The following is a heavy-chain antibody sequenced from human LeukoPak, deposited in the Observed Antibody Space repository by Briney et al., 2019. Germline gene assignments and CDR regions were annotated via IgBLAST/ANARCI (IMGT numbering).Heavy chain of an antibody. CDR1: GGSFSGYS. V-gene: IGHV4-34*01. CDR2: IKDSGSP. CDR3: ARGRIVATIRYYYHGMDV. Sequence: PSETLSLTCAVYGGSFSGYSWTWLRQPPGKGLEWIGEIKDSGSPTFNPSLKSRVTISVDTPNNQFSVRLSSLTAADTAVYYCARGRIVATIRYYYHGMDVWGQGTTVTVSS. J-gene: IGHJ6*02. D-gene: IGHD5-12*01.